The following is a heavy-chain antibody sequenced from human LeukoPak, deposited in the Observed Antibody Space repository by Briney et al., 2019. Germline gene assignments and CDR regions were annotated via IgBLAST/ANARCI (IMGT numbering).Heavy chain of an antibody. V-gene: IGHV4-39*01. CDR3: ARVIAGVNYGDPFDY. CDR2: IYYSGST. Sequence: SETLSLTCTVSGGSISSSSYYWGWIRQPPGKGLEWIGSIYYSGSTYYNPSLKSRVTISVDTSKNQFSLKLSSVTAADTAVYYCARVIAGVNYGDPFDYWGQGTLVTVSS. D-gene: IGHD4-17*01. CDR1: GGSISSSSYY. J-gene: IGHJ4*02.